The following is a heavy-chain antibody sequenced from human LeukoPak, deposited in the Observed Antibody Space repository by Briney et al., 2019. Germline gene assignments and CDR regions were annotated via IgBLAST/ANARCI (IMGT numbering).Heavy chain of an antibody. CDR1: GGTFSSYA. CDR2: IIPIFGTA. J-gene: IGHJ6*02. V-gene: IGHV1-69*13. Sequence: SVKVSCKASGGTFSSYAISWVRQAPGQGLEWMGGIIPIFGTANYAQKFQGRVTITADESTSTVYMELSSLRSEDTAVYYCARGRWFGDVVPPYYYYGMDVWGQGTTVTVSS. D-gene: IGHD3-10*01. CDR3: ARGRWFGDVVPPYYYYGMDV.